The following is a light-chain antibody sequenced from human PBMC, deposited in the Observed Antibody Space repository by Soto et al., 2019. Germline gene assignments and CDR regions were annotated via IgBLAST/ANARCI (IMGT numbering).Light chain of an antibody. CDR1: QGISSR. CDR2: AAS. V-gene: IGKV1-12*01. J-gene: IGKJ4*01. Sequence: DIQMTQSPSSVSASVGDRVTITCRASQGISSRLAWYQQKPGKAPNLLIYAASSLQSGVPSRVSGSGSETDFTLTIGSLQPEDFATYYCQQSNSFPLTFGGGTKVEIK. CDR3: QQSNSFPLT.